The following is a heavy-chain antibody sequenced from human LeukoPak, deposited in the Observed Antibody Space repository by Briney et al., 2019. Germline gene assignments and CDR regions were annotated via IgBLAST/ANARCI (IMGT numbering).Heavy chain of an antibody. CDR1: GFSFSSYW. J-gene: IGHJ4*02. Sequence: GGSLRLSCAASGFSFSSYWMSWVRQAPGKGLEWVANIQQVGSEKYYVDSVKGRFTISRDNAKNSLYLQMNSQRAEDTAVYYCARDLSWSFDYWGQGTLVTVSS. V-gene: IGHV3-7*01. CDR3: ARDLSWSFDY. CDR2: IQQVGSEK. D-gene: IGHD3-10*01.